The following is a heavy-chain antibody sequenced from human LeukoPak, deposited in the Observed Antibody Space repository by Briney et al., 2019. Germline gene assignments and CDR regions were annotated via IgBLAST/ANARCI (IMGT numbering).Heavy chain of an antibody. V-gene: IGHV3-74*01. CDR2: INGDGSTT. J-gene: IGHJ4*02. Sequence: GGSLRLSCAASGVTFSRDWMDWGRQAPGGRGRWVSGINGDGSTTNSAASLKGRFTISRDNPKNTLYLQISSLRAEDTAMYYCVPEEKYSSGWFYFDSWGLGTLVTVSS. CDR1: GVTFSRDW. CDR3: VPEEKYSSGWFYFDS. D-gene: IGHD6-19*01.